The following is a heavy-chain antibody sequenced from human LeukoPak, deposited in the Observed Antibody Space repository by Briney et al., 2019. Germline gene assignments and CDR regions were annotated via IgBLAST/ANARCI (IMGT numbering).Heavy chain of an antibody. CDR3: ARTSDGNWFDP. D-gene: IGHD1-26*01. CDR2: INWNGGNT. Sequence: GGSLRLSCAASGFTFDDYGMSWVRQGPGKGLEWVSGINWNGGNTGYADSVKGRFTIFRDNAKNSLYLEMDSLRVEDTALHYCARTSDGNWFDPWGQGTLVTVSS. V-gene: IGHV3-20*04. CDR1: GFTFDDYG. J-gene: IGHJ5*02.